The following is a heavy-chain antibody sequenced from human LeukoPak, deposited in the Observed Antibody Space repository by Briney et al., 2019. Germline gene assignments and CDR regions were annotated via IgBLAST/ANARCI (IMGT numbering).Heavy chain of an antibody. CDR3: VRDHYYGASGND. CDR2: ISGSSSNI. CDR1: GFTFRSYT. J-gene: IGHJ1*01. V-gene: IGHV3-48*01. Sequence: GGSLRLSCAASGFTFRSYTMNWVRQAPGKGLEWISYISGSSSNIFYADSVKGRFTVSRDNVKNALYLQLSSLRAEDTAVYYCVRDHYYGASGNDWGQGTLVTVSS. D-gene: IGHD3-10*01.